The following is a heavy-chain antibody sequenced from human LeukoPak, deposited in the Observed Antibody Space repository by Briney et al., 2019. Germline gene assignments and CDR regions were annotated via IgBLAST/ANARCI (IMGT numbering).Heavy chain of an antibody. CDR1: GYTFTGYF. V-gene: IGHV1-2*02. J-gene: IGHJ4*02. D-gene: IGHD6-25*01. Sequence: GASVKVSCKASGYTFTGYFMHWVRQAPGQGLEWMGWINPNSGGTSYLQNFQGRVTMTTDTSISTAYMDLSRLRSDDTAVYYCARGRPGDYFDYGGQGTLVTVSS. CDR2: INPNSGGT. CDR3: ARGRPGDYFDY.